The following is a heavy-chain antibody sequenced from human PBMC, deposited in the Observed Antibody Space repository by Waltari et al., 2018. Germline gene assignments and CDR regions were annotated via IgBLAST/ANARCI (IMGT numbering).Heavy chain of an antibody. Sequence: EVQLVESGGGLVQPGGSLRLSCAASGFTLSNFWMGWARQAPGEGLEWVANRNQDGSGEYYLDSVKGRFTISRDNDKNSLYLQMNSLRAEDTAVYYCQRGDYWGQGTLVTVSS. V-gene: IGHV3-7*04. CDR3: QRGDY. CDR2: RNQDGSGE. J-gene: IGHJ4*02. CDR1: GFTLSNFW.